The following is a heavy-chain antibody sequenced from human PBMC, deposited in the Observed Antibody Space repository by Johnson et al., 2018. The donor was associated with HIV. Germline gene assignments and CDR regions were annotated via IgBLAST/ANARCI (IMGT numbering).Heavy chain of an antibody. V-gene: IGHV3-74*01. CDR2: INSDGSST. D-gene: IGHD4-17*01. J-gene: IGHJ3*01. CDR1: GFTFSSYW. Sequence: VQLVESGGGVVKPGGSLRLSCAASGFTFSSYWMHWVRQAPGKGLVWVSRINSDGSSTSYADSVKGRSPISRDNSKTALYLEMNSLRAEDTALYYCAREATPGGGDHVGYAFDLWGQGTMVTVSS. CDR3: AREATPGGGDHVGYAFDL.